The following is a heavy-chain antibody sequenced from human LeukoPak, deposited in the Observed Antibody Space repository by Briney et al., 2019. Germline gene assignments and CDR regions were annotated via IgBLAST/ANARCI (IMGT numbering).Heavy chain of an antibody. CDR3: AAREMAVSYYFDY. Sequence: SVKVSCKASGFTFTSSAMQWVRQARGQRLEWIGWIVVGGGNTNYAQKFQERVTITRDMSTSTVYMELSSLRSEDTAVYYCAAREMAVSYYFDYWGQGTLVTVSS. V-gene: IGHV1-58*02. D-gene: IGHD5-24*01. CDR1: GFTFTSSA. CDR2: IVVGGGNT. J-gene: IGHJ4*02.